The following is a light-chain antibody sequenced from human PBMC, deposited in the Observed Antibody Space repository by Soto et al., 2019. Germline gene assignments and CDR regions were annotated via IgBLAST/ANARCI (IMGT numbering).Light chain of an antibody. CDR1: SSDVGGSNY. J-gene: IGLJ1*01. V-gene: IGLV2-14*01. CDR3: SSYKSSSLYV. CDR2: DVS. Sequence: QSVLTQPASVSGSPGQSITISCTGTSSDVGGSNYVSWYQQLPGKAPKLMIYDVSDRPSGVSNRFSGSKSGNTASLTISGLQAEDEADYYCSSYKSSSLYVFGTGTKVTVL.